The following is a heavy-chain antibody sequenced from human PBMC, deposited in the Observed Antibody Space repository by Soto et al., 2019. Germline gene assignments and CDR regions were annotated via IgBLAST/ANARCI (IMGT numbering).Heavy chain of an antibody. J-gene: IGHJ4*02. CDR3: ARAAGYSFGPDY. Sequence: QVHLVESGGGVVQPGRSLRLSCAASGFNFRSYAVHWVRQAPGKGLEWVTAISFDGSNIHYADSVKGRFTVSRDNSKNTVSLQMNSLRAEDTAVYYCARAAGYSFGPDYWGQGTLLTVSS. CDR1: GFNFRSYA. V-gene: IGHV3-30-3*01. D-gene: IGHD5-12*01. CDR2: ISFDGSNI.